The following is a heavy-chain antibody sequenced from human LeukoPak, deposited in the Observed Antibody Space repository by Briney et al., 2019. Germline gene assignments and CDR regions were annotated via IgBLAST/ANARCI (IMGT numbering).Heavy chain of an antibody. CDR2: INHSGST. V-gene: IGHV4-34*01. D-gene: IGHD6-13*01. CDR3: ARGRGARSSRWYNWFDP. Sequence: SETLSLTCAVYGGSFSAYYWSWIRQPPGKGLEWIGEINHSGSTNYNPSLRSRITISIDTSKNQFSLEMSSVTAADTAVYYCARGRGARSSRWYNWFDPWGQGTLVTVSS. CDR1: GGSFSAYY. J-gene: IGHJ5*02.